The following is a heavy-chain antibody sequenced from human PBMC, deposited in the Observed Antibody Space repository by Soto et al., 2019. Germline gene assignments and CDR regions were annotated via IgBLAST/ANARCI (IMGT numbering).Heavy chain of an antibody. CDR3: ARVLGGYPNFDF. CDR2: ISYDGSDK. CDR1: GFTVSSYG. Sequence: QVQLVESGGGVVQPGSSLRLSCAASGFTVSSYGLHWVRQAPGKGLEWLAFISYDGSDKFYADSVKGRFTISRDSSKNTLYRQMNSLRAEDTAVYYCARVLGGYPNFDFWVQGTLVTVSS. J-gene: IGHJ4*02. D-gene: IGHD3-22*01. V-gene: IGHV3-30-3*01.